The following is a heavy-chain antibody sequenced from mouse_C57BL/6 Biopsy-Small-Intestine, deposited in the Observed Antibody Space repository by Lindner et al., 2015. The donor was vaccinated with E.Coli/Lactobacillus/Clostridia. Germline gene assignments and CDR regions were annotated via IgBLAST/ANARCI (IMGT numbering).Heavy chain of an antibody. D-gene: IGHD2-1*01. Sequence: VQLQESGPVLVAPSQSLSITCTVSGFSLTSYGVHWVRQPPGKGLEWLGVIWATGNTNYYSALMSRLSISKDNSKSQVFLKVNSLQTEDTAMYYCVKHGVGNYVGMDYWGQGTSVTVPS. V-gene: IGHV2-9*01. CDR1: GFSLTSYG. CDR2: IWATGNT. CDR3: VKHGVGNYVGMDY. J-gene: IGHJ4*01.